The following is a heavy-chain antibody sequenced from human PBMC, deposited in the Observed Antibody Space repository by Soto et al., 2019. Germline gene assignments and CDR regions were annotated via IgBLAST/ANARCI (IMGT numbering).Heavy chain of an antibody. CDR1: GFTFGDYA. CDR2: IKSKGYGGTT. J-gene: IGHJ4*02. Sequence: GGSLRLSCIASGFTFGDYAMSWVRQAPGKGLEWIGFIKSKGYGGTTEYAASVKGRFTISRDDSKSIAYLQMNSLTTEDTAVYYCTIKTGYSSGWCPYYFDHWGQGALVTVSS. CDR3: TIKTGYSSGWCPYYFDH. V-gene: IGHV3-49*04. D-gene: IGHD2-15*01.